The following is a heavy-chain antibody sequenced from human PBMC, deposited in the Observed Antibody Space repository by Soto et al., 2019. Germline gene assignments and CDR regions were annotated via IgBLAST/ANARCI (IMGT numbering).Heavy chain of an antibody. CDR1: GYTFTNYA. V-gene: IGHV1-3*01. J-gene: IGHJ4*02. D-gene: IGHD5-18*01. CDR3: ARGLNGYLHYFDY. CDR2: INAGNGNT. Sequence: QVQLVQSGAEVKKPGASVKVSCKASGYTFTNYAMHWVRQVPGQRPEWMGWINAGNGNTKYSQKFQGRVTITRDTSASTAYKELSSLRSEDTAVYYCARGLNGYLHYFDYWGQGTLVTVSS.